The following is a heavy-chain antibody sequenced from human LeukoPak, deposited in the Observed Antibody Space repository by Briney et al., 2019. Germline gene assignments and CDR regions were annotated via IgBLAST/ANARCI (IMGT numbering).Heavy chain of an antibody. CDR3: ARAGVAVAGGGWFDP. Sequence: SETLSLTCTVSGGSISSYYWSWIRQPPGKGLEWTGYIYYSGSTNYNPSLKSRVTISVDTSKNQFSLKLSSVTAADTAVYYCARAGVAVAGGGWFDPWGQGTLVTVSS. V-gene: IGHV4-59*01. D-gene: IGHD6-19*01. CDR1: GGSISSYY. J-gene: IGHJ5*02. CDR2: IYYSGST.